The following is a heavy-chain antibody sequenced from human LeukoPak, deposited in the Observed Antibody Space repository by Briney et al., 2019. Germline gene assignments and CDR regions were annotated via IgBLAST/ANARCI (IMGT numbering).Heavy chain of an antibody. J-gene: IGHJ4*02. Sequence: SETLSLTCTVSGGSMSSGSYYWGWIRQPPGKGLEWIGYIYYSGSTNYNPSLKSRVTISVDTSKNQFSLKLSSVTAADTAVYYCARVIDIVASFDYWGQGTLVTVSS. CDR1: GGSMSSGSYY. D-gene: IGHD5-12*01. CDR3: ARVIDIVASFDY. CDR2: IYYSGST. V-gene: IGHV4-61*01.